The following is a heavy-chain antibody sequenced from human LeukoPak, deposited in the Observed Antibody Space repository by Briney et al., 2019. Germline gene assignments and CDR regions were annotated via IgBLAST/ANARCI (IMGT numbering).Heavy chain of an antibody. Sequence: GGSLRLSCAASGFTFSSYAMSWVRQAPGKGLEWVSAISGSGGSTYYADSVKGRFTISRDNSKNTLYLQMNSLRAKDTAVYYCAKDGITMVRGVIRPYYYYGMDVWGKGTTVTVSS. CDR1: GFTFSSYA. J-gene: IGHJ6*04. CDR2: ISGSGGST. D-gene: IGHD3-10*01. V-gene: IGHV3-23*01. CDR3: AKDGITMVRGVIRPYYYYGMDV.